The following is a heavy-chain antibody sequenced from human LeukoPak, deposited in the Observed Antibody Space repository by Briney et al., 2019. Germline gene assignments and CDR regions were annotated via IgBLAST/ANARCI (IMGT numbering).Heavy chain of an antibody. CDR2: ISGSGGST. CDR3: AKFGSRLRSYYYYMDV. J-gene: IGHJ6*03. CDR1: GFTFSSYA. V-gene: IGHV3-23*01. D-gene: IGHD3-10*01. Sequence: PGGSLRLSCAASGFTFSSYAMSWVRQAPGKGLEWVSAISGSGGSTYYADSVKGRFTISRDNSKNTLYLQMNSLRAEDTAVYYCAKFGSRLRSYYYYMDVWGKGTTVTISS.